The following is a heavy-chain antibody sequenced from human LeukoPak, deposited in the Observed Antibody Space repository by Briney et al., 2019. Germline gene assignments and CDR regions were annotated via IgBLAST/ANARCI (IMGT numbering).Heavy chain of an antibody. Sequence: GGSLRLSCAASGFTFSSYGMSWVRQTPGKGLEWVSGISGSGGSTNYADSVKGRFTISRDNAKNTLYLQMNSLRAEDTAVFYCTRRGAASDAFDIWGQGTMVTVSS. J-gene: IGHJ3*02. V-gene: IGHV3-23*01. D-gene: IGHD3-16*01. CDR1: GFTFSSYG. CDR2: ISGSGGST. CDR3: TRRGAASDAFDI.